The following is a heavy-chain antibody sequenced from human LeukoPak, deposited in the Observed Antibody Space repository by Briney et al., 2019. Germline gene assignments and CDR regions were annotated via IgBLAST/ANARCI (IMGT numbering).Heavy chain of an antibody. V-gene: IGHV3-9*03. CDR3: ARGNSGSYSQDWFDP. CDR2: ISWNSGTI. CDR1: GYTFDDYA. Sequence: GRSLRLFCAASGYTFDDYAMHWVRQAPGKGLEWVSGISWNSGTIGYADSVKGRFTISRDNAKNSLYLQMNSLRDDDMALYHCARGNSGSYSQDWFDPWGQGTLVTVSS. J-gene: IGHJ5*02. D-gene: IGHD1-26*01.